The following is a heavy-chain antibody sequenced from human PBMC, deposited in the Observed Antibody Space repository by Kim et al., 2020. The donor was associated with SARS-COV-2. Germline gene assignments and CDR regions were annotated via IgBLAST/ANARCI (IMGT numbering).Heavy chain of an antibody. J-gene: IGHJ4*02. V-gene: IGHV3-21*01. D-gene: IGHD3-9*01. Sequence: GGSLRLSCAASGFTFSSYSMNWVRQAPGKGLEWVSSISSSSSYIYYADSVKGRFTISRDNAKNSLYLQMNSLRAEDTAVYYCARGFLTGYYVDYWGQGTLVTVSS. CDR1: GFTFSSYS. CDR2: ISSSSSYI. CDR3: ARGFLTGYYVDY.